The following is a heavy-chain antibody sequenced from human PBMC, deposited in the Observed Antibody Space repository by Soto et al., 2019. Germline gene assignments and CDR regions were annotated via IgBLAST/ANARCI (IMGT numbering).Heavy chain of an antibody. D-gene: IGHD3-3*01. V-gene: IGHV3-7*01. J-gene: IGHJ6*03. CDR3: ARDQREEGITIFGVIIYYYMDV. CDR1: GFTFSNYW. CDR2: IKQDGSEK. Sequence: GGSLRLSCAASGFTFSNYWMSWVSQAPGKGLEWVANIKQDGSEKNYVDSVKGRFIISRYNAKNSLYLQMNSLRVEDTAVYYCARDQREEGITIFGVIIYYYMDVWGKGTTVTVSS.